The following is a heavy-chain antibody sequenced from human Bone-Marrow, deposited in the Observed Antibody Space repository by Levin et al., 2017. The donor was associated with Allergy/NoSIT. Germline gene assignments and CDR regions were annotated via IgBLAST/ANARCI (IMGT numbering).Heavy chain of an antibody. CDR2: LYSDGTT. CDR3: ARWSGTYYDY. V-gene: IGHV3-53*01. D-gene: IGHD3-3*01. J-gene: IGHJ4*02. Sequence: PGGSLRLSCAASGFTVTSNFMSWVRQAPGKGLEWVSMLYSDGTTHYTDSVKGRFTISRDNSKNTLFLQMKSLRAEDTAVYYCARWSGTYYDYWGQGTLVTVSS. CDR1: GFTVTSNF.